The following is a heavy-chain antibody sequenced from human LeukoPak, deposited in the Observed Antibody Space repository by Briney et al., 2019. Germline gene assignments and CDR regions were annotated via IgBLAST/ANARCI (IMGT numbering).Heavy chain of an antibody. CDR2: IYYSGST. D-gene: IGHD2-21*01. CDR3: ARARGLLKAHFDY. Sequence: PSETLSLTCTVSGGSISSYYWSWIRQPPGKGLEWIGYIYYSGSTNYNPSLKSRVTISVDTSKNQFSLKLSSVTAADTAVYYCARARGLLKAHFDYWGQGTLVTVSS. J-gene: IGHJ4*02. CDR1: GGSISSYY. V-gene: IGHV4-59*01.